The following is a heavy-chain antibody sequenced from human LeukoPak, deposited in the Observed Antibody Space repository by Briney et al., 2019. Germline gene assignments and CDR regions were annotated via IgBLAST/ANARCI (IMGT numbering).Heavy chain of an antibody. V-gene: IGHV3-30*18. CDR1: GFTFSSYG. D-gene: IGHD3-22*01. CDR2: ISYDGSNK. J-gene: IGHJ4*02. Sequence: GGSLRLSCAASGFTFSSYGMHWVRQAPGKGLEWVAVISYDGSNKYYADSVKGRFSISRENSKNTLYLQMNSLRTEDKAVYYCAXXXXXAXXXXXSGYYXGLDYWGQGTLVTVSS. CDR3: AXXXXXAXXXXXSGYYXGLDY.